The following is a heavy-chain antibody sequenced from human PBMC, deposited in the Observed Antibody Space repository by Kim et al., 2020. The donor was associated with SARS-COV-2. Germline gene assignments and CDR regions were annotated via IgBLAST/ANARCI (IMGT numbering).Heavy chain of an antibody. V-gene: IGHV3-30*18. J-gene: IGHJ4*02. CDR2: ISYDGSNK. Sequence: GGSLRLSCAASGFTFSSYGMHWVRQAPGKGLEWVAVISYDGSNKYYADSVKGRFTISRDNSKNTLYLQMNSLRAEDTAVYYCAKAVDGTTGDYWGQGTLVTVSS. D-gene: IGHD1-7*01. CDR1: GFTFSSYG. CDR3: AKAVDGTTGDY.